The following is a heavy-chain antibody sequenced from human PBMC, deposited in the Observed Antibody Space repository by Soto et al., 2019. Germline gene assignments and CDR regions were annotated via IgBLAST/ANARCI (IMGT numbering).Heavy chain of an antibody. Sequence: QVQLVASGGGVVQPGRSLSVSCAASGFTFSSYAMHWVRQAPGNGLEWVAVISYDGSNKYYADSVKGRFTISRDNSKNTLYLQMNSLRAEDTAVYYCARARGYDFWCGYYTALDVWGQGTTVTVSS. V-gene: IGHV3-30-3*01. D-gene: IGHD3-3*01. CDR2: ISYDGSNK. CDR3: ARARGYDFWCGYYTALDV. J-gene: IGHJ6*02. CDR1: GFTFSSYA.